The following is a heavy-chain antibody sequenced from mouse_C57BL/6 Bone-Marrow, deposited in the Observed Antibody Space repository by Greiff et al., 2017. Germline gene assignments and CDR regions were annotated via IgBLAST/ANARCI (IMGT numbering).Heavy chain of an antibody. D-gene: IGHD2-3*01. V-gene: IGHV1-59*01. Sequence: QVQLQQPGAELVRPGTSVKLSCKASGYTFTSYWMHWVKQRPGQGLEWIGVIDPSDSYTNYNQKFKGKATLTVDTSSSTAYMQLSSLTSEDSAVYYCARDDGYFDYWGQGTTRTVSS. CDR2: IDPSDSYT. CDR1: GYTFTSYW. J-gene: IGHJ2*01. CDR3: ARDDGYFDY.